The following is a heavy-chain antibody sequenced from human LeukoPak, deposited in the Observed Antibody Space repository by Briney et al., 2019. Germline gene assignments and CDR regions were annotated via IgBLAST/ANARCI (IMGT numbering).Heavy chain of an antibody. D-gene: IGHD4-17*01. CDR2: IHTSGDT. CDR1: GLTGSHNY. J-gene: IGHJ5*02. CDR3: IVFGDSNH. V-gene: IGHV3-53*01. Sequence: GGSLRLSCAASGLTGSHNYVSWVHQAPGKGLEWVSAIHTSGDTCYADSVKGRFTISRDTSKNTLYLQINSLRVEDTAVYYCIVFGDSNHWGQGTLVTVSS.